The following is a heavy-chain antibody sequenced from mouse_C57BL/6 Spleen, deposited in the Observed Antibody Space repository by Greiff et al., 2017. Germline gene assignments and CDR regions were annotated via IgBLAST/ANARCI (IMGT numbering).Heavy chain of an antibody. CDR1: GYTFTSYW. D-gene: IGHD2-3*01. CDR2: IDPSDSYT. CDR3: ARDGYYRTYLDY. J-gene: IGHJ2*01. V-gene: IGHV1-69*01. Sequence: QQSCKASGYTFTSYWMHWVKQRPGQGLEWIGEIDPSDSYTNYNQKFKGKSTLTVDKSSSTAYMQLSSLTSEDSAVYYCARDGYYRTYLDYWGQGTTLTVSS.